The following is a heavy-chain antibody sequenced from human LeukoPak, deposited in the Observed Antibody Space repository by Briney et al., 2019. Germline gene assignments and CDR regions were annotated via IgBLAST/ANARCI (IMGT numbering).Heavy chain of an antibody. CDR1: GFTFSDYD. V-gene: IGHV3-11*06. CDR3: ARKADYFDY. Sequence: GGSLRLSCAASGFTFSDYDMSWIRQAPGKGLEWVAYIGSSSSYTNYADSVKGRFTISRDNAKNSLYLQMNSLRAEDTAVYYCARKADYFDYWGQGTLVTVSS. CDR2: IGSSSSYT. J-gene: IGHJ4*02. D-gene: IGHD2-15*01.